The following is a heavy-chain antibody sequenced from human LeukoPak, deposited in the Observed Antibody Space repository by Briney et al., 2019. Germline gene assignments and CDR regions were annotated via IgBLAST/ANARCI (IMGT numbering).Heavy chain of an antibody. J-gene: IGHJ4*02. CDR2: ISSSTSYI. V-gene: IGHV3-21*01. CDR1: GFTFSSYS. CDR3: ARESPPEYYYDSSGYYPFDF. Sequence: PGGSLRLSCAASGFTFSSYSMNWVRQAPGKGLEWVSSISSSTSYIYYADSVKGRFTISRDNAKNSLYLQMNSLRAEDTAVYYCARESPPEYYYDSSGYYPFDFWGQGTLVTVSS. D-gene: IGHD3-22*01.